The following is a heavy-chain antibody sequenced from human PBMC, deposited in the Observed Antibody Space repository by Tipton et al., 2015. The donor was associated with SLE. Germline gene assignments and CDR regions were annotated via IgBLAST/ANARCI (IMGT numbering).Heavy chain of an antibody. Sequence: TLSLTCAVYGESFSGSYWSWIRQPPGKGLEWIGEISLGEGTNYNPSLKSRVSMAVDTSKNQFSLKLRPVTAADTAVYYCARGAPNCGDGSCYDLFDYWGRGTPVTVSS. CDR2: ISLGEGT. CDR1: GESFSGSY. CDR3: ARGAPNCGDGSCYDLFDY. J-gene: IGHJ4*02. V-gene: IGHV4-34*01. D-gene: IGHD2-15*01.